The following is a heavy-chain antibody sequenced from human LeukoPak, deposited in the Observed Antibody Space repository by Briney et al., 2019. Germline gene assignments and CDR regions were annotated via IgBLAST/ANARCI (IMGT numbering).Heavy chain of an antibody. CDR3: ARVGYNGWNFEN. Sequence: GGSLRLSCAASGFTFSSYWMSWVRQAPGKGLQSVAYISQDVSHKYYADSVKGRFTIFRDNAKNSLHLEMNSLRAEDTALYYCARVGYNGWNFENWGQGTLVTVSS. D-gene: IGHD5-12*01. CDR2: ISQDVSHK. CDR1: GFTFSSYW. J-gene: IGHJ4*02. V-gene: IGHV3-7*01.